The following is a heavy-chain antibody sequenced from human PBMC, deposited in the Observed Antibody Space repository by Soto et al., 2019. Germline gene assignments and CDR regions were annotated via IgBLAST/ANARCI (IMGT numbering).Heavy chain of an antibody. CDR3: AKGSGQWLDDGCDI. Sequence: EVQLLESGGDLVQPWGYLRLSCAASGITFSNYAMSWFRQATGKGLEWVSGTRGSGGSTYYADHVQGRFTISRDQSENALYLQMNRLTAEATALYYCAKGSGQWLDDGCDIFAPGTTGTASS. V-gene: IGHV3-23*01. J-gene: IGHJ3*02. D-gene: IGHD6-19*01. CDR1: GITFSNYA. CDR2: TRGSGGST.